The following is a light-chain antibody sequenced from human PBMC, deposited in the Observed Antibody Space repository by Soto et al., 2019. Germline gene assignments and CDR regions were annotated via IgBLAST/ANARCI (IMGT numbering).Light chain of an antibody. CDR1: SSNIGAGYD. J-gene: IGLJ2*01. CDR2: GNS. CDR3: QSYDSTLSASVV. Sequence: QSVLTQPPSVSGAPGQRVTISCTGSSSNIGAGYDVQWYQQVPGTAPKLLIYGNSNRPSGVPERFSGSKSGTSASLAITWLQAEDEADYYCQSYDSTLSASVVFGGGTKVTVL. V-gene: IGLV1-40*01.